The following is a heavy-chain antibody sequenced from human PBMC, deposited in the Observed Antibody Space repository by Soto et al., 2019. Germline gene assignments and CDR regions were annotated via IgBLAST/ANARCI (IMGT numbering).Heavy chain of an antibody. V-gene: IGHV3-66*01. D-gene: IGHD2-15*01. CDR3: TRDSWSQY. CDR1: GFSVSSNY. Sequence: GGSLRLSCAASGFSVSSNYMNWVRQAPGKGLEWVSIIRNGGDTYYADSVKDRFTVSRDNSKNTIFLQMNSLRVEDTAVYYCTRDSWSQYWGQGTLVTVSS. CDR2: IRNGGDT. J-gene: IGHJ1*01.